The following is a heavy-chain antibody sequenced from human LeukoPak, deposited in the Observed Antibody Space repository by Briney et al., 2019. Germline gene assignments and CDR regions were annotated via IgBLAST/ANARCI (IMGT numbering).Heavy chain of an antibody. V-gene: IGHV1-2*02. CDR1: GYTFTGYY. CDR3: ARDVDIAATHIFDY. CDR2: INPNSGGT. D-gene: IGHD5-12*01. Sequence: GASVKVTCKASGYTFTGYYMHWVRQAPGQGLEWMGWINPNSGGTNYAQKFQGRVTMTRDTSISTAYMELSRLRSDDTAVYYCARDVDIAATHIFDYWGQGTLVTVSS. J-gene: IGHJ4*02.